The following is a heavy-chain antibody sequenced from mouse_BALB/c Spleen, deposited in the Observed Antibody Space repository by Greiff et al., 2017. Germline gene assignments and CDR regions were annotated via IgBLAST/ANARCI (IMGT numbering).Heavy chain of an antibody. J-gene: IGHJ2*01. CDR1: GYSITSDYA. CDR3: ARENDGYCFDY. D-gene: IGHD2-3*01. CDR2: ISYSGST. Sequence: EVKLVESGPGLVKPSQSLSLTCTVTGYSITSDYAWNWIRQFPGNKLEWMGYISYSGSTSYNPSLKSRISITRDTSKNQFFLQLNSVTTEDTATYYCARENDGYCFDYWGQGTTLTVSS. V-gene: IGHV3-2*02.